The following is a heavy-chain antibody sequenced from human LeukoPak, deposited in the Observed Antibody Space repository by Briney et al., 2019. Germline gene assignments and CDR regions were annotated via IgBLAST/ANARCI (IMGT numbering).Heavy chain of an antibody. J-gene: IGHJ5*02. Sequence: ASETLSLTCTVSGGSISSYYWSWIRQPPGKGLEWIGYIYYSGSTNYNPSLKSRVTISVDTSKNRFSLKLTSVTSADTAVYYCARGRGGFDPWGQGTLVTVSS. CDR3: ARGRGGFDP. CDR2: IYYSGST. D-gene: IGHD3-16*01. V-gene: IGHV4-59*01. CDR1: GGSISSYY.